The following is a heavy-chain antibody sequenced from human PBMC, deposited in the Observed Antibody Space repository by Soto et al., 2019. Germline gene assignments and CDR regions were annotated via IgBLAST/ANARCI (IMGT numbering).Heavy chain of an antibody. D-gene: IGHD3-10*01. V-gene: IGHV6-1*01. Sequence: SQTLSLTCAISGDSVSSSSSAWNWIRQSPSRGLEWLGRTYYRSTWIHDYAVSVKSRIIINPDTSQNQFSLQLNSVTPDDTAVYYCARGRRPDFDDWGLGXLVTVYS. J-gene: IGHJ4*02. CDR1: GDSVSSSSSA. CDR3: ARGRRPDFDD. CDR2: TYYRSTWIH.